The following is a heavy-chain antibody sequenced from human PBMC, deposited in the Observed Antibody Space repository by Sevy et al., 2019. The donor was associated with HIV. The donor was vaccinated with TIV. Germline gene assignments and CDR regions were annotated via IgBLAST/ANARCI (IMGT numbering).Heavy chain of an antibody. V-gene: IGHV3-48*01. Sequence: GGSLRLSCAASGFTFSSSSMNWVRQAPGKGLEWVSYISGSGSPISYADSVKGRFTISRDNAKNSLYLQMNSLSAEDTAVNYCARDASWSFDYWGPGTLVTVSS. CDR2: ISGSGSPI. CDR3: ARDASWSFDY. D-gene: IGHD3-3*01. CDR1: GFTFSSSS. J-gene: IGHJ4*02.